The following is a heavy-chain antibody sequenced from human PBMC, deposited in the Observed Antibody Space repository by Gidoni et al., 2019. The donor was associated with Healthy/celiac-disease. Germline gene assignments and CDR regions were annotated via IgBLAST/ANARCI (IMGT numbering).Heavy chain of an antibody. CDR1: GFTFSSFA. V-gene: IGHV3-30*04. Sequence: QVQLVESGGGVVQPGRYLRLACAASGFTFSSFAMHCVRQAPVKGLEGVAVIAYDGSNKYYSDSVSGRFTISRDNSKNTLYLQLTSLRSEDPAVYYCARDFYYYDSRGLMDVWGQGTTVTVSS. CDR2: IAYDGSNK. CDR3: ARDFYYYDSRGLMDV. D-gene: IGHD3-22*01. J-gene: IGHJ6*02.